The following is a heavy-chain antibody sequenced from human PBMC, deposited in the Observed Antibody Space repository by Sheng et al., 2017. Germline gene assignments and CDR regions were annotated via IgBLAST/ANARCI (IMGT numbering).Heavy chain of an antibody. Sequence: QVQLQQWGAGLLKPSETLSLTCAVYGGSFSGYYWSWIRQPPREGVGSGLGKVNHSGSTNYNPSLKSRVTISVDTSKNQFSLKLSSVTAADTAVYYCARGGSSGWYVPADVYYYGMDVWGQGTTVTVSS. D-gene: IGHD6-19*01. J-gene: IGHJ6*02. CDR2: VNHSGST. CDR3: ARGGSSGWYVPADVYYYGMDV. V-gene: IGHV4-34*01. CDR1: GGSFSGYY.